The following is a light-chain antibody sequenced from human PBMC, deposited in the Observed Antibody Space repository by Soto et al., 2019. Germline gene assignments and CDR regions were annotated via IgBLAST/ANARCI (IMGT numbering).Light chain of an antibody. J-gene: IGKJ1*01. Sequence: DIQMTQSPSTLSASVGDRVTITCRASPSISSSLDWYHQKPVKATTLLIYKASSFESGVASRFSGSGSGSEFTFTITIRHLEPFATDSCQHHKYMPYTFGQGTKVDIK. CDR3: QHHKYMPYT. CDR1: PSISSS. CDR2: KAS. V-gene: IGKV1-5*03.